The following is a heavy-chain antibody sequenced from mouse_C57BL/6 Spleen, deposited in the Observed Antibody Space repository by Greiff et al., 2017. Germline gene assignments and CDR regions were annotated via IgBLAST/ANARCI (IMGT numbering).Heavy chain of an antibody. D-gene: IGHD2-3*01. CDR3: TRDSLIYDGPEGAMDY. CDR1: GFTFSSYA. Sequence: EVQGVESGEGLVKPGGSLKLSCAASGFTFSSYAMSWVRQTPEKRLEWVAYISSGGVYIYYADTVKGRSTISRDNARSTLYLQMGSLKSEDTAMYYCTRDSLIYDGPEGAMDYWGQGTSVTVSS. J-gene: IGHJ4*01. V-gene: IGHV5-9-1*02. CDR2: ISSGGVYI.